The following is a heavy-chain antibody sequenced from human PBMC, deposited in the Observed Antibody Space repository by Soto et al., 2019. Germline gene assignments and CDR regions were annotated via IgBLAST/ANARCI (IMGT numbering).Heavy chain of an antibody. CDR1: GGTFSSYA. J-gene: IGHJ4*02. Sequence: QVQLVQSGAEVKKPGSSVKVSCKASGGTFSSYAISWVRQAPGQGLEWMGGIIPIFGTANYAQKFQGRVTITADESTRTAYMELSSLRSEDTAVYYCAGDTYYYDSSGYAKFDYWGQGTLVTVSS. D-gene: IGHD3-22*01. CDR2: IIPIFGTA. V-gene: IGHV1-69*01. CDR3: AGDTYYYDSSGYAKFDY.